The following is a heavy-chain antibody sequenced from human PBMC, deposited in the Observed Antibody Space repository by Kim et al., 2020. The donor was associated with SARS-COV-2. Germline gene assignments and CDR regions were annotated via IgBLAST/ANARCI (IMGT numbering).Heavy chain of an antibody. CDR2: ISYDGSNK. J-gene: IGHJ6*02. D-gene: IGHD3-9*01. V-gene: IGHV3-30*04. CDR3: ARDSAYYDILTGHLPPTSYYYYYGMDV. CDR1: GFTFSSYA. Sequence: GGSLRLSCAASGFTFSSYAMHWVRQAPGKGLEWVAVISYDGSNKYYADSVKGRFTISRDNSKNTLYLQMNSLRAEDTAVYYCARDSAYYDILTGHLPPTSYYYYYGMDVWGQGTTVTVSS.